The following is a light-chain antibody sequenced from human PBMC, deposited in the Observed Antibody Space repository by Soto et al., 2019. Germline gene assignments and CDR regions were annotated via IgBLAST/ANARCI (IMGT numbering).Light chain of an antibody. Sequence: ETVMTQSPATLSVSPGERATLSCRASQSVGSNLAWYQQRPGQAPRLLIYGVSTRATGIPARFSGSGSGTEFTLSISSLQSEDFAVYYCQQYNNWPPNTLGQGTKVDIK. J-gene: IGKJ2*01. CDR1: QSVGSN. V-gene: IGKV3-15*01. CDR3: QQYNNWPPNT. CDR2: GVS.